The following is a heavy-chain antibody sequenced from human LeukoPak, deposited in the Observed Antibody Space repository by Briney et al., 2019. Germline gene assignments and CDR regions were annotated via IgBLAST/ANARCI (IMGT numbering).Heavy chain of an antibody. CDR3: TNWGPSNYYYYMDV. D-gene: IGHD7-27*01. J-gene: IGHJ6*03. CDR1: GFTFSGSA. CDR2: IRSKANNYAT. Sequence: GGSLRLSCAASGFTFSGSAMHWVRQASGKGLEWVGRIRSKANNYATAYAASLKGRFTISRDDSKNTAYLQMNSLKTEDTAVYYCTNWGPSNYYYYMDVWGKGTTVTVSS. V-gene: IGHV3-73*01.